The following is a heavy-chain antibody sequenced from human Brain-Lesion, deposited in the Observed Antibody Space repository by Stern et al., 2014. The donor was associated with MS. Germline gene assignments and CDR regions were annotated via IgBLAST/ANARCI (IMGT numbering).Heavy chain of an antibody. J-gene: IGHJ4*02. CDR1: GYTLTELS. Sequence: QVQLVESGAEVKKPGASVKVSCKASGYTLTELSMHWVRQAPRKGLEWMGGFDPEDGETIYAQEFQGRVTMTEDSSTDTAYMELSSLRSEDTAVYYCATLSPGAGGNYYRHFDYWGQGTLVTVSS. CDR3: ATLSPGAGGNYYRHFDY. V-gene: IGHV1-24*01. CDR2: FDPEDGET. D-gene: IGHD1-26*01.